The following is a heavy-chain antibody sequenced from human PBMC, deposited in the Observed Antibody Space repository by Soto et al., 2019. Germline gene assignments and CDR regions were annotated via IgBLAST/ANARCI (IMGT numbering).Heavy chain of an antibody. CDR2: ISSSGSTI. D-gene: IGHD2-15*01. J-gene: IGHJ6*02. CDR3: ARDSRLLLSYYYYGMDV. Sequence: PGGSLRLSCAASGFTFSSYEMNWVRQAPGKGLEWVSYISSSGSTIYYADSVKGQFTISRDNAKNSLYLQMNSLRAEDTAVYYSARDSRLLLSYYYYGMDVWGQGTKVTVS. V-gene: IGHV3-48*03. CDR1: GFTFSSYE.